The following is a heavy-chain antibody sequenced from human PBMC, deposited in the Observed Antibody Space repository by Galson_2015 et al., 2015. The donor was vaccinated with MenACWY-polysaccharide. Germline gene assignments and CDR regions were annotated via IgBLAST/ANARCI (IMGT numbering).Heavy chain of an antibody. V-gene: IGHV3-48*03. CDR3: AKDFVVVPDLDGDYVEALFDY. J-gene: IGHJ4*02. CDR2: LGSSNSI. Sequence: SLRLSCAASGFSATSYEINWVRQAPGKGLEWVSSLGSSNSIYYADSVKGRFTISRDNSKNTLYLQMNSLRAEDTAVYYCAKDFVVVPDLDGDYVEALFDYWGQGTLVTVSS. D-gene: IGHD2-2*01. CDR1: GFSATSYE.